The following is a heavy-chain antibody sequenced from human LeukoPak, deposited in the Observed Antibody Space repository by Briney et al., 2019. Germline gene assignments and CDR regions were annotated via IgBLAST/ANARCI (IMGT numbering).Heavy chain of an antibody. CDR1: GYSIRSGFY. D-gene: IGHD5-12*01. Sequence: SETLSLTCTVSGYSIRSGFYWGWIRQAPGKGLEWIGSIFQGGTTFYNPSLKSRVIISADTSNNEFSLKLSSVTAADTAVYYCARYSSFDAFDIWGQGTIVTVSS. CDR3: ARYSSFDAFDI. J-gene: IGHJ3*02. V-gene: IGHV4-38-2*02. CDR2: IFQGGTT.